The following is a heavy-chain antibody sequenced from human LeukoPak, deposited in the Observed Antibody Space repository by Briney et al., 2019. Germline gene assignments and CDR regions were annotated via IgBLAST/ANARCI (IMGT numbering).Heavy chain of an antibody. CDR2: ISGSGGST. J-gene: IGHJ1*01. V-gene: IGHV3-23*01. D-gene: IGHD6-13*01. Sequence: GGSLRLSCAASGFTFSSYAMSWVRQAPGKGLEWVSAISGSGGSTYYADSVKGRFTISRDNSKNTLYLQMNSLRAEDTAVYYCAKVYSSSWRAEYFQHWGQGTLVTVSS. CDR3: AKVYSSSWRAEYFQH. CDR1: GFTFSSYA.